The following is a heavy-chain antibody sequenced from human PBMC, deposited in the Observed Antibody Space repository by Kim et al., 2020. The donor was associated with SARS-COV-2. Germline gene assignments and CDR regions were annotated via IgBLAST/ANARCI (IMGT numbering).Heavy chain of an antibody. D-gene: IGHD2-15*01. V-gene: IGHV3-30*04. CDR2: ISYDGSNK. J-gene: IGHJ5*01. CDR1: GFTFSSYA. CDR3: ARDTGRYCSGRGSYPDS. Sequence: GSLRLSCAASGFTFSSYAMPWVRQAPGKGLEWVAVISYDGSNKYYADSVKGQFTISRDNSKNTPYLQMNSLRAEDTAVYYCARDTGRYCSGRGSYPDSWGQGTLGTVSS.